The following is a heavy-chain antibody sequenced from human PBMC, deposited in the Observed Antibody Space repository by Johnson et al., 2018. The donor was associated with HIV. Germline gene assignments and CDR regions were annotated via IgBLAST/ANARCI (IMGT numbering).Heavy chain of an antibody. CDR3: TVHSGERTDHDAFDI. J-gene: IGHJ3*02. V-gene: IGHV3-73*01. D-gene: IGHD1-26*01. CDR1: GFTVSSNY. CDR2: IRSKANSYAT. Sequence: MLLVESGGGLVQPGGSLRLSCAASGFTVSSNYMSWVRQASGKGLEWVGRIRSKANSYATAYAASVKGRFTISRDDSKNTAYLQMNSLKTEDTAVYYCTVHSGERTDHDAFDIWGQGTMVTVSS.